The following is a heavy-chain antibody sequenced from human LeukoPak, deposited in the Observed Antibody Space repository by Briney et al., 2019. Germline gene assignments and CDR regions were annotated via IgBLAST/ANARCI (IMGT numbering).Heavy chain of an antibody. V-gene: IGHV1-46*03. Sequence: GASVKVSCKXSGYTFTSNYMYWVRQAPGQGLEGMGIINPSGGTTRYSQKFQGRVTMTRDTSTSTLYMELSSLRSEDTAVYYCTRGVGVTIFGVGGQAFDIWGQGTMVTVSS. CDR3: TRGVGVTIFGVGGQAFDI. CDR1: GYTFTSNY. D-gene: IGHD3-3*01. J-gene: IGHJ3*02. CDR2: INPSGGTT.